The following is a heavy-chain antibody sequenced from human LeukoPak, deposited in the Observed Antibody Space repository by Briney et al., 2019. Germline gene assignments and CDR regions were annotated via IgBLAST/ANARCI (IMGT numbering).Heavy chain of an antibody. J-gene: IGHJ6*02. CDR2: ISSNGGST. CDR3: ARDRESDFWSDYRYYYYYYGMDV. CDR1: GFTFSSYA. D-gene: IGHD3-3*01. V-gene: IGHV3-64*01. Sequence: GGSLRLSCAASGFTFSSYAMHWVRQAPGKGLEYVSAISSNGGSTYYANSVKGRFTISRDNSKNTLYLQMGSLRAEDMAVYYCARDRESDFWSDYRYYYYYYGMDVWGQGTTVTVSS.